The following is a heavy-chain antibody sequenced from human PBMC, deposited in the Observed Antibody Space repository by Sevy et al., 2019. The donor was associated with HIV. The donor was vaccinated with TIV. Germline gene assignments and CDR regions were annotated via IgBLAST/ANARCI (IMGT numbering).Heavy chain of an antibody. Sequence: SETLSLTCTVSGYSISSAYSWGWIRQPPGKGLEWIANIYHDGSTYYNPSLNSRVPISIDTSKNQFSLKLSSVTAADTAVYYCSSFGRLIIINDDTFEIWGQGTMVTVSS. J-gene: IGHJ3*02. CDR1: GYSISSAYS. CDR3: SSFGRLIIINDDTFEI. V-gene: IGHV4-38-2*02. CDR2: IYHDGST. D-gene: IGHD3-9*01.